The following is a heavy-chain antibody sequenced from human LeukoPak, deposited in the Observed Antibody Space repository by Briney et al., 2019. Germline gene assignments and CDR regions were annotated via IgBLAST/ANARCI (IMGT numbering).Heavy chain of an antibody. CDR3: ARADVIAIFDS. J-gene: IGHJ5*01. CDR2: LYSGGST. D-gene: IGHD2-21*01. Sequence: QPGGSLRLSCAASGFTVTSYYMNWVRQAPGKGLEWVSILYSGGSTYYADSVKGRFTISRDNSQNTLYLQMNSLREEDTGVYYCARADVIAIFDSWGQGTLVTVSS. CDR1: GFTVTSYY. V-gene: IGHV3-66*02.